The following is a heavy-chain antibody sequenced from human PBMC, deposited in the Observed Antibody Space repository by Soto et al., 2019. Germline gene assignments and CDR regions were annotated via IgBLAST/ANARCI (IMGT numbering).Heavy chain of an antibody. CDR2: INPNGGDT. D-gene: IGHD6-13*01. Sequence: ASVKVSCKASGYTFTANYIHWVRQAPGQGLEWMGWINPNGGDTKSALRFQGRVTMTRDTSISTACMEVNSLSSDDAAVYYCARAGIAEAGSGEYAMDVWGQGNTVTVSS. CDR3: ARAGIAEAGSGEYAMDV. J-gene: IGHJ6*02. CDR1: GYTFTANY. V-gene: IGHV1-2*02.